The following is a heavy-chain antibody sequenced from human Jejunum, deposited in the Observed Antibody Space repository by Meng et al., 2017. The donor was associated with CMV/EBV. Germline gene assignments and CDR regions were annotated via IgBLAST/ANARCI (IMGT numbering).Heavy chain of an antibody. CDR1: GFTFSDYW. CDR3: ARDTGWHRFDY. Sequence: CEASGFTFSDYWMTWVRQAPGRGLEWVADIKQDEGEKFFVDSVKGRFTISRDNAKNSLYLQMISLRAEDTAVYYCARDTGWHRFDYWGQGTLVTVSS. D-gene: IGHD6-19*01. J-gene: IGHJ4*02. V-gene: IGHV3-7*01. CDR2: IKQDEGEK.